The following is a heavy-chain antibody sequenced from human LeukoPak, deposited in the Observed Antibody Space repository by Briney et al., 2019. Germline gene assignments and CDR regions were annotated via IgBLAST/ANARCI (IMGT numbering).Heavy chain of an antibody. CDR2: ISSSSSYI. V-gene: IGHV3-21*01. D-gene: IGHD3-10*01. CDR1: GFTFSSYS. J-gene: IGHJ4*02. CDR3: AREAVGGLLSYFDY. Sequence: GGSLRLSCAASGFTFSSYSMNWVRQAPGKGLEWVSSISSSSSYIYYADSVKGRFTISRDNAKNSLYLQMNSLRAEDTAVYYCAREAVGGLLSYFDYWGQGTLVTVSS.